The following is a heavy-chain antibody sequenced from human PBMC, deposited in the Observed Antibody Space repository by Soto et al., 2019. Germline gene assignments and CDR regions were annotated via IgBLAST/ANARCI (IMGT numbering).Heavy chain of an antibody. J-gene: IGHJ4*02. CDR2: IWYDGSDN. V-gene: IGHV3-33*01. Sequence: GGSLRLSCAASGFTFSDYGMHWVRQTPGKGLEWITFIWYDGSDNFYADSVKGRFTISRDNSKSTLFLEMKSLRVEDTAIYYCARGKRTVASAGVFDSWGQGTLVTVSS. CDR3: ARGKRTVASAGVFDS. D-gene: IGHD6-13*01. CDR1: GFTFSDYG.